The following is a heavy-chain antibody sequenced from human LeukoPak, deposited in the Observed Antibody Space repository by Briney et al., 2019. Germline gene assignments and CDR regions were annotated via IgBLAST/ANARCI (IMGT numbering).Heavy chain of an antibody. Sequence: SETLSLTCTVSGGSITSGSYYWTWLRQPAGKGLEWIGRIYTIGSTNYNPSLKSRVTISIDTSKNQFSLRLSSVTAADTAVYYCARAPGGGLRYYDSTGNWFDPWGQGTLVTVSS. CDR2: IYTIGST. V-gene: IGHV4-61*02. CDR1: GGSITSGSYY. CDR3: ARAPGGGLRYYDSTGNWFDP. J-gene: IGHJ5*02. D-gene: IGHD3-22*01.